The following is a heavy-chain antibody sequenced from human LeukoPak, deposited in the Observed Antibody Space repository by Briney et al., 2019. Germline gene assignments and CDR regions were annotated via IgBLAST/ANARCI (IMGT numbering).Heavy chain of an antibody. CDR1: GFTFSSYA. D-gene: IGHD4-17*01. J-gene: IGHJ4*02. V-gene: IGHV3-30-3*01. Sequence: GRSLRLSCAASGFTFSSYAMHWVRQAPGKGLEWVAVISYDGSNKYYADSVKGRFTISRDNSKNTLYLQMNSLRAEDTAVYYCARDLRGYFDYWGQGTLVTVSS. CDR3: ARDLRGYFDY. CDR2: ISYDGSNK.